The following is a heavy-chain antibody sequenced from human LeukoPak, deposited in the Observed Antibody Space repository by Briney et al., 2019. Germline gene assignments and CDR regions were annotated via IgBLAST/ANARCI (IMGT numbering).Heavy chain of an antibody. CDR3: ASNLGDCSGGSCYSLFDY. CDR2: ISSSGSTI. D-gene: IGHD2-15*01. V-gene: IGHV3-48*03. Sequence: GGSLRLSCAASGFTFSSYEMNWVRQAPGKGLEWVSYISSSGSTIYYADSVKGRFTISRDNAKNSLYLQMNSLRVEDTAVYYCASNLGDCSGGSCYSLFDYWGQGTLVTVSS. CDR1: GFTFSSYE. J-gene: IGHJ4*02.